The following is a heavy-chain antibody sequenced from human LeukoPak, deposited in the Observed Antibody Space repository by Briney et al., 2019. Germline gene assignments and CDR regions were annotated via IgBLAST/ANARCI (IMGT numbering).Heavy chain of an antibody. CDR2: ISSSSSYI. V-gene: IGHV3-21*01. CDR3: ARESYYDYVWGSYRYTALGY. J-gene: IGHJ4*02. D-gene: IGHD3-16*02. CDR1: GFTFSSYG. Sequence: PGGSLRLSCAASGFTFSSYGMNWVRQAPGEGLEWVSSISSSSSYIYYADSVKGRFTISRDSAKNSLYLQMNSLRAEDTAVYYCARESYYDYVWGSYRYTALGYWGQGTLVTVSS.